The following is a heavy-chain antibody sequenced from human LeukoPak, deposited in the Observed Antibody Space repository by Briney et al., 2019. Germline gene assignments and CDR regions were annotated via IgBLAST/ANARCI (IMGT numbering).Heavy chain of an antibody. CDR3: AKVYKPRPSSSWRAMEYYWYFDL. CDR2: ISGSGGST. V-gene: IGHV3-23*01. Sequence: GGSLRLSCAASGFTFSSYAMSWVRQAPGKGLEWVSAISGSGGSTYYADSVKGRFTISRDNSKNTLYLQMNSLRAEDTAVYYCAKVYKPRPSSSWRAMEYYWYFDLWGRGTLVTVSS. J-gene: IGHJ2*01. D-gene: IGHD6-13*01. CDR1: GFTFSSYA.